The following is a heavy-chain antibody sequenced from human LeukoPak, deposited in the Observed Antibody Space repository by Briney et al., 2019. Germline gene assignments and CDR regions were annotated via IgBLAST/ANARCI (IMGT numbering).Heavy chain of an antibody. CDR1: GGTFSSYA. CDR3: ATPKSGAYYYYGMDV. Sequence: GASVKVSCKASGGTFSSYAISWVRQAPGQGLEWMGWISAYNGNTNYAQKLQGRVTMTTDTSTSTAYMELRSLRSDDTAVYCCATPKSGAYYYYGMDVWGQGTTVTVSS. J-gene: IGHJ6*02. CDR2: ISAYNGNT. D-gene: IGHD1-26*01. V-gene: IGHV1-18*01.